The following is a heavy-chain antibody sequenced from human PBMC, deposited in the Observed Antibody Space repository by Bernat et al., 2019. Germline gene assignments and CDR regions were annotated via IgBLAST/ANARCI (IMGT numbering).Heavy chain of an antibody. Sequence: EVQLLESGGGLVQPGGSRRLSCAASGFTFSSYAMSWVRQAPGQGLEWVSAISGSGGSTYYADSVKGRFTISRDNSKNTLYLQMTSLRAEDTAVYYCAKDLQYSSSWYPYYYYGMDVWGQGTTVTVSS. D-gene: IGHD6-13*01. V-gene: IGHV3-23*01. CDR3: AKDLQYSSSWYPYYYYGMDV. J-gene: IGHJ6*02. CDR1: GFTFSSYA. CDR2: ISGSGGST.